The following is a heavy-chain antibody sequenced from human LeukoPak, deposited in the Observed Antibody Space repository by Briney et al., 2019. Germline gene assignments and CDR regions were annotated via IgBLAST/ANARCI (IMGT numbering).Heavy chain of an antibody. V-gene: IGHV3-23*01. CDR3: AKGSTYFYGSGTSDDAFDI. J-gene: IGHJ3*02. Sequence: GGSLRLSCAASGLTFGNYAMSWVRQAPGRGLEWVSSISGSGGSTHYADSVKGRFTTSRDNSKSTMFLQVNSLRAEDTAVYYCAKGSTYFYGSGTSDDAFDIWGQRTMVTVSS. CDR1: GLTFGNYA. CDR2: ISGSGGST. D-gene: IGHD3-10*01.